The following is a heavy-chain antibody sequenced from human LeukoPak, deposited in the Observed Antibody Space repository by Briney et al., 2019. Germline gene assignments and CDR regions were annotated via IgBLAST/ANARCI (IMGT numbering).Heavy chain of an antibody. CDR1: GGSISSFY. D-gene: IGHD6-19*01. CDR3: ARQWLVSPLFDY. J-gene: IGHJ4*02. V-gene: IGHV4-59*13. Sequence: PSETLSLTCTVSGGSISSFYWNWIRQPPGKGLEWVGYVFYSGNTNYNPSLGSRVTISEDTSKNQFSLNLNSLTAADTAVYYCARQWLVSPLFDYWGQGTLVTVSS. CDR2: VFYSGNT.